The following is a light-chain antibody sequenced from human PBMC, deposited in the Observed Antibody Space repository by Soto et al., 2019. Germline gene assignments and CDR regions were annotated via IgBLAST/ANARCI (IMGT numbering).Light chain of an antibody. CDR1: QGISNF. V-gene: IGKV1-27*01. J-gene: IGKJ1*01. CDR2: AAS. CDR3: QKYNNAPLT. Sequence: DIQMTQSPSSLSAYLGDRVTITCRASQGISNFLAWYQQNPGKVPKLLIYAASTLQSGVPSRFSGSASGTDFTLTISSLQPEDVATYYCQKYNNAPLTFGQGTKVEIK.